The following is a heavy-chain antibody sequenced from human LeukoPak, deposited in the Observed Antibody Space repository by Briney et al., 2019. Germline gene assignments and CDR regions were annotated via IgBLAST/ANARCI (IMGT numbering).Heavy chain of an antibody. Sequence: ASVKVSCKASGYTFTSYAMHWVRQAPGQRLEWMGWINAGNGNTKYSQKFQGRVTMTEDTSTDTAYMELRSLRSEDTAVYYCARGRTDYYESSGSFPALGYWGQGTLVTVSS. D-gene: IGHD3-22*01. J-gene: IGHJ4*02. V-gene: IGHV1-3*01. CDR2: INAGNGNT. CDR3: ARGRTDYYESSGSFPALGY. CDR1: GYTFTSYA.